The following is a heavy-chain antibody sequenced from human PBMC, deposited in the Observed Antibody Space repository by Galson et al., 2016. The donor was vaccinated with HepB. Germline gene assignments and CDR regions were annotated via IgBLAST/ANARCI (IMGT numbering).Heavy chain of an antibody. V-gene: IGHV4/OR15-8*01. Sequence: ETLSLTCSVSGGSITSSDWWSWVRQPPGKGLEWIAEIHHNGRPNHRPSLKSRVTITVDKSRNQFSLKLRSVTAADTAMYYCARGELATGFDQWGQGALVTVPS. CDR1: GGSITSSDW. D-gene: IGHD3-9*01. CDR3: ARGELATGFDQ. CDR2: IHHNGRP. J-gene: IGHJ4*02.